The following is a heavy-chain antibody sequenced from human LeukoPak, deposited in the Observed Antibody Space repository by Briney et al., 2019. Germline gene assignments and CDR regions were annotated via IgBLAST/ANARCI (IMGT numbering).Heavy chain of an antibody. CDR3: ARAGGVATSLSWFDP. J-gene: IGHJ5*02. D-gene: IGHD5-12*01. CDR1: GHTFTDYY. Sequence: ASVKVSCKASGHTFTDYYIFWVRQAPGQGLELMGWVNPDSGGTNYAQKFRGRVTMTRDTSISTASMELSRLISDDTAVYYCARAGGVATSLSWFDPWGQGTLVTVSS. CDR2: VNPDSGGT. V-gene: IGHV1-2*02.